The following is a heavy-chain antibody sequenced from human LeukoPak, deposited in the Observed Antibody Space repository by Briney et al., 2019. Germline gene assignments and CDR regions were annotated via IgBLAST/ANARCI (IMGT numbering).Heavy chain of an antibody. CDR2: ISAYIGNT. V-gene: IGHV1-18*01. D-gene: IGHD6-13*01. J-gene: IGHJ3*02. CDR3: ARVSGYSSSSDI. Sequence: ASVKVSCKASGDTFTNYGISWVRQAPGQGLEWMGWISAYIGNTNYAQKLQGRVTMTTDTSTSTAYMELRSLRSDDTAVYYCARVSGYSSSSDIWGQGTMVTVSS. CDR1: GDTFTNYG.